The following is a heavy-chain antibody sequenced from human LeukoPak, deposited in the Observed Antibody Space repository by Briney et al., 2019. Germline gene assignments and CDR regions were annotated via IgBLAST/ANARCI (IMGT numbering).Heavy chain of an antibody. D-gene: IGHD5-12*01. CDR2: ISGSSGAI. CDR3: ARAYAGYDYDEDFGY. CDR1: GFTFSSYA. J-gene: IGHJ4*02. V-gene: IGHV3-48*02. Sequence: PGGSLRLSCAASGFTFSSYAMNWVRQAPGKGLAWVSYISGSSGAIYYADSVKGRFIISRDNAKNAPYLQMNSLRDEDTAVYYCARAYAGYDYDEDFGYWGQGTLVTVSS.